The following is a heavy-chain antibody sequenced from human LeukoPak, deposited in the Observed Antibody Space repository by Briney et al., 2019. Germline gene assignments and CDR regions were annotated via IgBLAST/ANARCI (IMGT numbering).Heavy chain of an antibody. D-gene: IGHD6-19*01. CDR2: IYSGGST. Sequence: GGSLRLSCAASGFTVSSNYMSWVRQAPGKGLEWVSVIYSGGSTYYVDSVKGRFTISRDNSKNTLYLQMNSLRAEDTAVYYCRIAVAGTYFDYWGQGTLVTVSS. CDR3: RIAVAGTYFDY. CDR1: GFTVSSNY. V-gene: IGHV3-66*01. J-gene: IGHJ4*02.